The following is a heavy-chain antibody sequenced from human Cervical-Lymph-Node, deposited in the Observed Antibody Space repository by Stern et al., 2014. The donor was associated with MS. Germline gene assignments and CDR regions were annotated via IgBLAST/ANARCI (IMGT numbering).Heavy chain of an antibody. CDR3: ARVPDYGDAFFDY. Sequence: QLQLQESGPGLVKPSQTLSLTCTVSGGPISSGDNYWSWIRQPPGKGPEWIGYIHYSGGTYFNPSLKSRATISADTSKNQFSLKLNSMTAADTAVYYCARVPDYGDAFFDYWGQGILVTVSS. CDR2: IHYSGGT. D-gene: IGHD4-17*01. V-gene: IGHV4-30-4*01. CDR1: GGPISSGDNY. J-gene: IGHJ4*02.